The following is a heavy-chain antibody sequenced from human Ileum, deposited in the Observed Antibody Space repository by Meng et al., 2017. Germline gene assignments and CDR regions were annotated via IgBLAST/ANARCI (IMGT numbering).Heavy chain of an antibody. D-gene: IGHD2/OR15-2a*01. Sequence: HLQLQESGPGLVTSSQTLFLTCTVSGGSLSSSAYSWTWIRQPPGKGLEWIGYIYQVGSTNYNPSLKSRVTIFVDTSKNQFSLKLTSVTAADTAVYYCASSTSGPELNYWGQGTLVTVSS. J-gene: IGHJ4*02. CDR1: GGSLSSSAYS. CDR2: IYQVGST. CDR3: ASSTSGPELNY. V-gene: IGHV4-30-2*01.